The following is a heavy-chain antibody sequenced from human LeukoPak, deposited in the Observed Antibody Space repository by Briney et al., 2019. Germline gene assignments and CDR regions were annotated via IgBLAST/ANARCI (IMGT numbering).Heavy chain of an antibody. Sequence: GGSLRLSCAASTFIFSISHMTWVRQTPGQGLEWVSVIYNDGRTFYADSVKGRFTISRDNSRNTLYLQMNSLRAEDTAVYYCARGRNYFPIDFWGQGTPVTVSS. V-gene: IGHV3-53*01. J-gene: IGHJ4*02. CDR1: TFIFSISH. CDR3: ARGRNYFPIDF. CDR2: IYNDGRT. D-gene: IGHD2/OR15-2a*01.